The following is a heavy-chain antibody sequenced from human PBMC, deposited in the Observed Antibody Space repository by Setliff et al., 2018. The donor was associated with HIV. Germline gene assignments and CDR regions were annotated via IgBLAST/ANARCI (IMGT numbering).Heavy chain of an antibody. D-gene: IGHD3-10*01. J-gene: IGHJ4*02. Sequence: TSETLSLTCAVSGGSISSYYWSWIRQPPGKGLEWIGYIYYSGSTNYNPSLKSRVTISVDTSKNQFSLKLSSVTAADTAVYYCARDRGVIRPFDYWGQGTLVTVSS. V-gene: IGHV4-59*12. CDR3: ARDRGVIRPFDY. CDR2: IYYSGST. CDR1: GGSISSYY.